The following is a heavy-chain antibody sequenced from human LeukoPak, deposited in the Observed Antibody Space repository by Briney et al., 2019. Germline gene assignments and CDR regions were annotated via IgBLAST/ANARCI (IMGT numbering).Heavy chain of an antibody. Sequence: SETLSLTCTVSGGSISSYYWSWIRQPPGKGLEWIGYIYYSGSTNYNPSLKSRVTISVDTSKNQFSLKLSSVTAADTAVYYCARDRATMVRGVKKYYYYGMDVWGQGTTVTVSS. CDR3: ARDRATMVRGVKKYYYYGMDV. J-gene: IGHJ6*02. CDR2: IYYSGST. CDR1: GGSISSYY. V-gene: IGHV4-59*01. D-gene: IGHD3-10*01.